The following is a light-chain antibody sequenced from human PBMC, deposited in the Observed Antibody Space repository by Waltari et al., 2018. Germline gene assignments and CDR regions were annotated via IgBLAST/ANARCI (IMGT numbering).Light chain of an antibody. J-gene: IGLJ3*02. V-gene: IGLV2-14*03. Sequence: QSALTQPASLSGSPGQSITISCTGTSGDVGFYNYVSWYQQHPGKAPRLIIYDVSERPSGGSNRFSGSKSGNTASLTISGLQAEDEADYYCNSYTGSSSWVFGGGTKLTVL. CDR2: DVS. CDR1: SGDVGFYNY. CDR3: NSYTGSSSWV.